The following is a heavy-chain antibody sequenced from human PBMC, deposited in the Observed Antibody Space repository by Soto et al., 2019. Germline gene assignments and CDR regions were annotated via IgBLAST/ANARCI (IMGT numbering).Heavy chain of an antibody. Sequence: QLQLQESGPGLVKPSETLSLTCTVSGDSIRSSSYWGWIRQPPGKGLEWIGSIYSTGNTYYNPSLNCQVTTSVDTSKNQFSLNVISVTAADTAVYYCRRSSRYSTDVWGQGTTVTVSS. CDR2: IYSTGNT. D-gene: IGHD6-13*01. CDR3: RRSSRYSTDV. J-gene: IGHJ6*02. CDR1: GDSIRSSSY. V-gene: IGHV4-39*01.